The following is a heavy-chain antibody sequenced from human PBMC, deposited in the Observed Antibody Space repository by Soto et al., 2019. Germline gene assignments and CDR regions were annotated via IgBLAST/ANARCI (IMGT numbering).Heavy chain of an antibody. CDR3: SYRACYSLGIMFDS. V-gene: IGHV1-2*02. CDR2: IFPNSGGT. J-gene: IGHJ4*02. D-gene: IGHD2-15*01. Sequence: ASVKVSCKASGYTFTGQYIHWIRHVPGQGLEWMGWIFPNSGGTKYAQKFQGRITMTRDTSINTAYMELNSLTSDDTAIYYCSYRACYSLGIMFDSSAQGTLVPVSS. CDR1: GYTFTGQY.